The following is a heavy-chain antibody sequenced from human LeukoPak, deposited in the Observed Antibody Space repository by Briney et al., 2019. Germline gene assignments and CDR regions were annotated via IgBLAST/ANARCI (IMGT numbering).Heavy chain of an antibody. J-gene: IGHJ4*02. CDR3: ARQMTPHGNFDY. CDR2: IGTGGDT. V-gene: IGHV3-13*01. CDR1: GFTFSAHA. D-gene: IGHD1-26*01. Sequence: GGSLRLSCAASGFTFSAHAMLWVRQPTGKGLEWVSAIGTGGDTFYPGSVKGRFTISRENVKNSLYLQMNSLRAEDTAVYYCARQMTPHGNFDYWGQGTLATVSS.